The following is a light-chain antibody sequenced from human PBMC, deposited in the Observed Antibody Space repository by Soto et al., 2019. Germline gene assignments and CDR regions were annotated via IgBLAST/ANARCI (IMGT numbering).Light chain of an antibody. J-gene: IGLJ2*01. CDR2: RNN. V-gene: IGLV1-47*03. Sequence: QSVLTQPPSASGTPGQRVTISCSGSSSNIGSNYVYWYQQLPGTAPKLLIYRNNQRPSGVPDRFSGSKSGTSASLAISGLWSEDEAYYYCAAWDDSLSVYVVFGGGTKLTVL. CDR1: SSNIGSNY. CDR3: AAWDDSLSVYVV.